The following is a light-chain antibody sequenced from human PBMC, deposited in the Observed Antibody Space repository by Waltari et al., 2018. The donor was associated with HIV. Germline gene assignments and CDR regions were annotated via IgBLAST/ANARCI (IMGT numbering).Light chain of an antibody. V-gene: IGLV3-1*01. J-gene: IGLJ2*01. CDR2: QDR. Sequence: SYELVQPPSVSVSPGQTASITCSGAKLGNKFAAWYQQKPGQSPVVVMYQDRSRPSGIPERFSGSNSGNTATLTISGTQAMDEADYYCQAWDSSTVVFGGGTKLTVL. CDR1: KLGNKF. CDR3: QAWDSSTVV.